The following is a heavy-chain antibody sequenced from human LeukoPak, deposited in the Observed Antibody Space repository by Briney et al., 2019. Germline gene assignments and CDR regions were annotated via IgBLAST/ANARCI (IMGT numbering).Heavy chain of an antibody. CDR1: GFTFSSYG. Sequence: PGGSLRLSCAASGFTFSSYGMHWVRQAPGKGLEWVAFIRYDGSNKYYADSVKGRFTISRDNSKNTLYLQMNSLRAEDTAVYYCARFLQLWLNFLFDIWGQGTMVTVSS. CDR3: ARFLQLWLNFLFDI. V-gene: IGHV3-30*02. J-gene: IGHJ3*02. D-gene: IGHD5-18*01. CDR2: IRYDGSNK.